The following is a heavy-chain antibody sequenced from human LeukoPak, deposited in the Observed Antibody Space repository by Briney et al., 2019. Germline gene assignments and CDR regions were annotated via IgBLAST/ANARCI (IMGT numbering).Heavy chain of an antibody. CDR1: GFTFSIYE. Sequence: SGGPLRLSCAVSGFTFSIYEMNWVRQAPGKGLEWVSNIGSSGNTKYYADSVKGRFTVSRDNAKNSLYLQMNSLRAEDTAVYYCALLAVASDFDYWGQGALVTVSS. CDR2: IGSSGNTK. V-gene: IGHV3-48*03. J-gene: IGHJ4*02. D-gene: IGHD6-19*01. CDR3: ALLAVASDFDY.